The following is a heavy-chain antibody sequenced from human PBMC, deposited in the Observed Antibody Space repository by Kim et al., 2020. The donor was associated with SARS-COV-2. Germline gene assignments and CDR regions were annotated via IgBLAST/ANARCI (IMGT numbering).Heavy chain of an antibody. CDR1: GFTFSSSV. Sequence: GGSLRLSCAASGFTFSSSVINWVRQTPRKGLEWVSTLSATDGKTYYTDSVRGRFTISRDTSRNTVYLQLNNLRTEDTAVYYCAKGYSGGYHRFEYWGKGT. CDR2: LSATDGKT. J-gene: IGHJ4*02. CDR3: AKGYSGGYHRFEY. D-gene: IGHD1-26*01. V-gene: IGHV3-23*01.